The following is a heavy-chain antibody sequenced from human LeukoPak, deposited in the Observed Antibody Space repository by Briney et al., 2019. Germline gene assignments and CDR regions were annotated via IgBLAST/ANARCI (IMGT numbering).Heavy chain of an antibody. J-gene: IGHJ4*02. D-gene: IGHD6-19*01. V-gene: IGHV3-33*01. Sequence: PGRSLRLSCITSGFSFISYGMHWVRQTPGKGLEWVAVVWHDGVNKYYAESVKGRFTVSRDVSKNTLYLDMNSLRVDDTAIYLCAGADSFGWYNYWGQGTVVTVSS. CDR3: AGADSFGWYNY. CDR2: VWHDGVNK. CDR1: GFSFISYG.